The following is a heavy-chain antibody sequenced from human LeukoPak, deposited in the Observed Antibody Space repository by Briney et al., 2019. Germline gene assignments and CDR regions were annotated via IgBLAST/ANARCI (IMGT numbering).Heavy chain of an antibody. CDR3: ARVPRASFAYGDYGHFDY. CDR1: GGSISSYY. Sequence: SETLSLTCTVSGGSISSYYWSWIRQPPGKGLEWIGEINHSGSTNYNPSLKSRVTISVDTSKNQFSLKLSSVTAADTAVYYCARVPRASFAYGDYGHFDYWGQGTLVTVSS. V-gene: IGHV4-34*01. D-gene: IGHD4-17*01. CDR2: INHSGST. J-gene: IGHJ4*02.